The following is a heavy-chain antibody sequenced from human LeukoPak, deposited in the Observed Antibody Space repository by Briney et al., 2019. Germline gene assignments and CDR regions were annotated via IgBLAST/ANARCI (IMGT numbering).Heavy chain of an antibody. J-gene: IGHJ3*02. Sequence: PGGSLRLSCAASGFTFSRYSMNWVRQAPGKGLEWVSYISSSSSTIDYADSVKGRFSISRDNAKNSLYLQMKSLRDEDTAVYYCAREDGGKADIGGQGTMVTVSS. D-gene: IGHD4-23*01. CDR1: GFTFSRYS. V-gene: IGHV3-48*02. CDR2: ISSSSSTI. CDR3: AREDGGKADI.